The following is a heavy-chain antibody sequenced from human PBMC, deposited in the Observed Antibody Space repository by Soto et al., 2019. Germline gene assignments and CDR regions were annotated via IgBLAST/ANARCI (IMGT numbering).Heavy chain of an antibody. CDR2: IKSKTDGGTT. CDR3: TTDLDYSSSFDAFDI. CDR1: GFTFSNAW. V-gene: IGHV3-15*07. J-gene: IGHJ3*02. D-gene: IGHD6-6*01. Sequence: EVQLVESGGGLVKPGGSLRLSCAASGFTFSNAWMNWVLQAPGKGLEWVGRIKSKTDGGTTDYAAPVKGRFTISRDDSKNTLYLQMNSLKTEDTAVYYCTTDLDYSSSFDAFDIWGQGTMVTVSS.